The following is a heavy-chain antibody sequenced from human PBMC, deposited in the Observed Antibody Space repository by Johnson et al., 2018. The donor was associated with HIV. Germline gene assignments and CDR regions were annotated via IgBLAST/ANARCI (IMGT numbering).Heavy chain of an antibody. D-gene: IGHD2-15*01. CDR1: GFTFSDNH. Sequence: VQVVESGGGLVKPGGSLRVSCVASGFTFSDNHMSWIRQAPGKGLEWVAAISYDGSNKYYADSVKGRFTLSRDNSKNTLYLQMNSLRAEDTAVYYGARGWGVGGGSFDVWGQGTMVTVSS. V-gene: IGHV3-30*03. CDR2: ISYDGSNK. J-gene: IGHJ3*01. CDR3: ARGWGVGGGSFDV.